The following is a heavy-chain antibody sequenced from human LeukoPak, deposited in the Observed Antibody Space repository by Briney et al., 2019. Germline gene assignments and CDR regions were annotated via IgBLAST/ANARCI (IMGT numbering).Heavy chain of an antibody. CDR1: GFTFSSYA. CDR2: ISGSGGST. D-gene: IGHD4-17*01. Sequence: PGGSLRLSCAASGFTFSSYAMSWVRQAPGEGLEWVSAISGSGGSTYYADSVKGRFTISRDNSKNTLFLQMNSLRVEDTATYYCTKKRTTSVTDWFDPWGQGTLVTVSS. V-gene: IGHV3-23*01. CDR3: TKKRTTSVTDWFDP. J-gene: IGHJ5*02.